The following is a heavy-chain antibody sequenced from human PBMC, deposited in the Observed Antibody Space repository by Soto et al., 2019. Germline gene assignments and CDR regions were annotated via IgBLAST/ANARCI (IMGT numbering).Heavy chain of an antibody. CDR1: GFTFSSYA. V-gene: IGHV3-23*01. CDR3: AKGSYYDILTGPRYFDL. Sequence: GGSLRLSCAASGFTFSSYAMSWVRQAPGKGLEWVSAISGSGGSTYYADSVKGRFTISRDNSKNTLYLQMNSLRAEDTAVYYCAKGSYYDILTGPRYFDLWGRGTLVTVSS. CDR2: ISGSGGST. D-gene: IGHD3-9*01. J-gene: IGHJ2*01.